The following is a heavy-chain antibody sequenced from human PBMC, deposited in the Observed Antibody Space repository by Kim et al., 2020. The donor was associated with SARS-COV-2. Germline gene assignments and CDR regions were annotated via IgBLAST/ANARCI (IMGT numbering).Heavy chain of an antibody. CDR3: ARIAVAGSDY. J-gene: IGHJ4*02. V-gene: IGHV4-4*09. D-gene: IGHD6-19*01. Sequence: TNYNPSLKSRVTRSVDTSKNQFSLKLSSVTAADTAVYYCARIAVAGSDYWGQGTLVTVSS. CDR2: T.